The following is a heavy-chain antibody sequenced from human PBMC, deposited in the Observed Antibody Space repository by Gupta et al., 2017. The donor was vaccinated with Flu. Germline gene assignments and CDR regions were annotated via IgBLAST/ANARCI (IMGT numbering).Heavy chain of an antibody. V-gene: IGHV4-59*08. CDR3: ARLPGYSYGYDWYFDL. Sequence: QVQLQESGPGLVKPSETLSLTCTVSGGSISSYYWSWIRQPPGKGLEWIGYIYYSGRTNYNPSLKSRVTISVDTSKNQFSLKLSSVTAADTAVYYCARLPGYSYGYDWYFDLWGRGTLVTVSS. CDR2: IYYSGRT. CDR1: GGSISSYY. D-gene: IGHD5-18*01. J-gene: IGHJ2*01.